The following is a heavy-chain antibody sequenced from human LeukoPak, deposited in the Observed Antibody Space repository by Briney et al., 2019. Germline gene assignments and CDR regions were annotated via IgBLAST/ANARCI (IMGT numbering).Heavy chain of an antibody. CDR3: TREDHSNYNY. CDR1: GFTFSSYG. J-gene: IGHJ4*02. D-gene: IGHD4-11*01. V-gene: IGHV3-30*02. CDR2: IRYDGSNK. Sequence: GGSLRLSCAASGFTFSSYGMHWVRQAPGKGLEWVAFIRYDGSNKYYADSVKGRFTISRDNSKNTLYLQTNSLRAEDTAVYYCTREDHSNYNYWGQGTLVTVSS.